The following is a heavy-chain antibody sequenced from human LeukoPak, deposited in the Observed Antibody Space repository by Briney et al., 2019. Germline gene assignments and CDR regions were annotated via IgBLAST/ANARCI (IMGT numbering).Heavy chain of an antibody. CDR2: MNPNSGNT. V-gene: IGHV1-8*01. J-gene: IGHJ3*02. D-gene: IGHD1-1*01. CDR1: GYTFTSYD. CDR3: ARARTLDAFDI. Sequence: ASVKVSCKASGYTFTSYDINWVRQATGQGLEWMGWMNPNSGNTGYAQKSQGRVTMTRNTSISTAYMELSSLRSEDTAVYYCARARTLDAFDIWGQGTMVTVSS.